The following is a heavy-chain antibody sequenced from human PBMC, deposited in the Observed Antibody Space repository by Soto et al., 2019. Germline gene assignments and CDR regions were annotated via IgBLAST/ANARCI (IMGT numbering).Heavy chain of an antibody. CDR1: GYTFTSYG. D-gene: IGHD1-1*01. J-gene: IGHJ3*02. V-gene: IGHV1-18*01. Sequence: ASVKVSCKASGYTFTSYGISWVRQAPGQGLEWMGWISAYNGNTNYAQKLQGRVTMTTDTSTSTAYMELRSLRSDDTAVYYCAQNKYWKDDGPDAFDIWGQGTMVTVSS. CDR3: AQNKYWKDDGPDAFDI. CDR2: ISAYNGNT.